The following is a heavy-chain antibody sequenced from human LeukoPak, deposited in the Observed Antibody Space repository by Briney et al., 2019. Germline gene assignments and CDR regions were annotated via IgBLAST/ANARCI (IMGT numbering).Heavy chain of an antibody. CDR3: ARDLKGMATTTGPDY. J-gene: IGHJ4*02. CDR1: GGTFSSYA. D-gene: IGHD5-24*01. CDR2: IIPIPGIA. Sequence: ASVKVSCKASGGTFSSYAISWVRQAPGQGLEWMGRIIPIPGIANYAQKFQGRVTITADKSTSTAYMELSSLRSEDTAVYYCARDLKGMATTTGPDYWGQGTLVTVSS. V-gene: IGHV1-69*04.